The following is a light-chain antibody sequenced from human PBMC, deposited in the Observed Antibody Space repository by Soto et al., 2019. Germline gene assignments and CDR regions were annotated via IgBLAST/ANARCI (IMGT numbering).Light chain of an antibody. CDR2: DAS. Sequence: DIQMTQSPSTLSASVGDRVTITCRAGRAINTWLAWYQQKPGKAPNLLIYDASNLQSGVPSRFSGSGSGTEFTLTISSLQPDDFATYYCQQYCYHFGGGTKVEIK. J-gene: IGKJ4*01. CDR1: RAINTW. CDR3: QQYCYH. V-gene: IGKV1-5*01.